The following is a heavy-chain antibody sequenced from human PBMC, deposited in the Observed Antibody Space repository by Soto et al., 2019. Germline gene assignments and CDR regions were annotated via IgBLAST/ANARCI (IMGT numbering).Heavy chain of an antibody. V-gene: IGHV4-34*01. CDR3: VRGQGVAVIDSEKNWFDP. Sequence: QVQLQQWGAGLLKPSETLSLTCAVYGGSFSAYSWTWIRQPPGKGLEWIGEINHSGSTNYNPSLKSRVTLTVGTTKNQFSLNLRAVTAADTAVYYCVRGQGVAVIDSEKNWFDPWGQGTPVTVSS. CDR1: GGSFSAYS. CDR2: INHSGST. J-gene: IGHJ5*02. D-gene: IGHD6-19*01.